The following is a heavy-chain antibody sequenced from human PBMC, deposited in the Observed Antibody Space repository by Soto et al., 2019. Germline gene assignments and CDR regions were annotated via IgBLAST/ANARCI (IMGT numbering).Heavy chain of an antibody. V-gene: IGHV4-39*01. D-gene: IGHD2-15*01. CDR3: ARGLAATLNPLDY. Sequence: ASETLSLTCTVSGGSISSSSYYWGWIRQPPGKGLEWIGNIYYSGSTYYNPSLKSRVTISVDTSKNQFSLKLSSVTAADTAVYYCARGLAATLNPLDYWGQGTLVTVSS. J-gene: IGHJ4*02. CDR1: GGSISSSSYY. CDR2: IYYSGST.